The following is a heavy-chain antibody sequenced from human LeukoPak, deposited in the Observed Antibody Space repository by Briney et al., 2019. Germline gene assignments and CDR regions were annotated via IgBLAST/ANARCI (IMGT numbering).Heavy chain of an antibody. J-gene: IGHJ4*02. CDR3: ARDGYGDSFDY. CDR1: GFTFSSYW. D-gene: IGHD4-17*01. CDR2: INSDGSST. V-gene: IGHV3-74*01. Sequence: PGGSLRLSCAASGFTFSSYWMHWVRQAPGKGLVWVSRINSDGSSTSYADSVKGRFTISRDNAKNTVYLQMNSLRAEDTAVYYCARDGYGDSFDYWGQGTLVTVSS.